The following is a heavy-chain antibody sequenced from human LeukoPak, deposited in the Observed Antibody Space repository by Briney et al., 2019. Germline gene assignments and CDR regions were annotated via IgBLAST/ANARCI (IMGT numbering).Heavy chain of an antibody. CDR1: GYTFTGYY. CDR3: AILYYGSGSYYPY. D-gene: IGHD3-10*01. CDR2: INPNSGGT. Sequence: RASVKVSCKASGYTFTGYYMHWVRQAPGQGLEWMGWINPNSGGTNYAQKFQGRVTMTRDTSISTAYMELSGLRSDDTAVYYCAILYYGSGSYYPYWGQGTLVTVSP. V-gene: IGHV1-2*02. J-gene: IGHJ4*02.